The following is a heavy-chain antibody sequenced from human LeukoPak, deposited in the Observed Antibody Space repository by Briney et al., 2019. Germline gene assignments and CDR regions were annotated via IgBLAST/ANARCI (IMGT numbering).Heavy chain of an antibody. V-gene: IGHV3-15*05. CDR2: IKSKTDGGTT. CDR1: GFSFSSYW. D-gene: IGHD2-8*02. J-gene: IGHJ4*02. CDR3: RGTGSSVVDS. Sequence: RGSLRLSCAASGFSFSSYWMTWVRQAPGKGLEWVGRIKSKTDGGTTDYAAPVKGRFTISRDDSKNTLYLQMNSLKTEDTAVYYCRGTGSSVVDSWGQGTLVTVSS.